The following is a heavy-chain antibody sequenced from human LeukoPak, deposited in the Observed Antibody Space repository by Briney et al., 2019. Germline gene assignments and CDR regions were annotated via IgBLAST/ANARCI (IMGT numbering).Heavy chain of an antibody. D-gene: IGHD6-6*01. CDR2: ISAYNGNT. CDR1: GYTFTSYG. J-gene: IGHJ3*02. CDR3: AREPIIAARPTHAFDI. Sequence: ASVKVSCKASGYTFTSYGISWVRQAPGQGLEWMGWISAYNGNTNYAQKLQGRVTMTIDTSTSTAYMELRSLRSDDTAVYYCAREPIIAARPTHAFDIWGQGTMVTVSS. V-gene: IGHV1-18*01.